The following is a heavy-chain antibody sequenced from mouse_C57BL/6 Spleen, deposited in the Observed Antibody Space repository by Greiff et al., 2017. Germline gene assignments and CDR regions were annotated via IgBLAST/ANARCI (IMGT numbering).Heavy chain of an antibody. V-gene: IGHV1-82*01. Sequence: VQLQESGPELVKPGASVKISCKASGYAFSSSWMNWVKQRPGKGLEWIGRIYPGDGDTNYKGKFKGKATLTADKSSSTAYMQLSSLTSEDSAVYFCARQGTTVPYGGYFDVWGTGTTVTVSS. J-gene: IGHJ1*03. D-gene: IGHD1-1*01. CDR1: GYAFSSSW. CDR3: ARQGTTVPYGGYFDV. CDR2: IYPGDGDT.